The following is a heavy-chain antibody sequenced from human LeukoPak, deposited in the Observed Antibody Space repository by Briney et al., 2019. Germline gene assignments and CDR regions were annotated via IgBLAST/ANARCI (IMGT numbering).Heavy chain of an antibody. CDR2: IFYGGST. Sequence: PSQALSLTCTVSGGSITSGDDYWGWIRQPPGKGLEWIGYIFYGGSTYYNPSLKSRVAISVDTSKNQFSLKFSSLPAADTAVYYCARGAGQQLVIEYFQHCGQGTLVTVSS. J-gene: IGHJ1*01. D-gene: IGHD6-13*01. CDR1: GGSITSGDDY. CDR3: ARGAGQQLVIEYFQH. V-gene: IGHV4-30-4*01.